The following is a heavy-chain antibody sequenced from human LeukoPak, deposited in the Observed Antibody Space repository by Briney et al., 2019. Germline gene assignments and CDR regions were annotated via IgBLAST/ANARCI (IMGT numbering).Heavy chain of an antibody. CDR3: ARVYYYDSSGYQPSYYFDY. D-gene: IGHD3-22*01. J-gene: IGHJ4*02. CDR1: GGSISSYY. V-gene: IGHV4-59*01. Sequence: RPSETLSLTCTVSGGSISSYYWSWIRRPPGKGLEWIGYIYYSGSTNYNPSLKSRVTISVDTSKNQFSLKLSSVTAADTAVYYCARVYYYDSSGYQPSYYFDYWGQGTLVTVSS. CDR2: IYYSGST.